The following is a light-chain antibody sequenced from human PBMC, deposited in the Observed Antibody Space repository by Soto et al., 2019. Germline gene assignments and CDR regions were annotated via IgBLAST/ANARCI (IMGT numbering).Light chain of an antibody. Sequence: DIVLTQSPLSLPVTPGEPASISCRSGQSLLSSNGNNYLDWYLQKPGQSPQLLIYLGSNRASGVPDRFSGSGSGTDFTLKISRVEAEDVGVYYCMQALQTPWTFGQGTKVDIK. J-gene: IGKJ1*01. V-gene: IGKV2-28*01. CDR2: LGS. CDR1: QSLLSSNGNNY. CDR3: MQALQTPWT.